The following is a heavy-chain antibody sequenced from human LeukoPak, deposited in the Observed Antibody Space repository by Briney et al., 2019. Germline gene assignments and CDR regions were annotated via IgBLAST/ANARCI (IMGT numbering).Heavy chain of an antibody. CDR1: GFTVSSNY. Sequence: GGSLRLSCAASGFTVSSNYMSWVRQAPGKGLEWVSVIYSGGSTYYSDSVKGRFTISRDNSKNTLYLQMNSLRAEDTAVYYCARDSFGELGYWGQGTLVTVSS. V-gene: IGHV3-66*01. J-gene: IGHJ4*02. CDR2: IYSGGST. D-gene: IGHD3-10*01. CDR3: ARDSFGELGY.